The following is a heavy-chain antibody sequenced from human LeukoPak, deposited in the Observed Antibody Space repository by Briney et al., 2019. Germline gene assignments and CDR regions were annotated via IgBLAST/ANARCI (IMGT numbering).Heavy chain of an antibody. Sequence: PGGSLRLSCAASGFTFSSYSMTWVRQAPGKGLEWVSSISSSSSYIYYADSVKGRFTISRDNAKNSLYLQMNSLRAEDTAVYYCARAERGYYYGMDVWGQGTTVTVSS. CDR1: GFTFSSYS. CDR3: ARAERGYYYGMDV. D-gene: IGHD3-10*01. V-gene: IGHV3-21*01. CDR2: ISSSSSYI. J-gene: IGHJ6*02.